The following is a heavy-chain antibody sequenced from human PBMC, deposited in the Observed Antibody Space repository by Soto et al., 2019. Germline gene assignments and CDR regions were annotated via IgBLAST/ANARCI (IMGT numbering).Heavy chain of an antibody. CDR2: LYSGGDT. V-gene: IGHV3-66*01. Sequence: EVQLVESGGGLVQPGGSLRLSCVASGFSVSSNYMTWVRRALGKGLEWVSVLYSGGDTYYADSVKGRFIISRDNSKNTLYLQMNSLRGEDTAVYYCATVWSRHGYNYYWGQGTLVTVSS. D-gene: IGHD5-12*01. J-gene: IGHJ4*02. CDR1: GFSVSSNY. CDR3: ATVWSRHGYNYY.